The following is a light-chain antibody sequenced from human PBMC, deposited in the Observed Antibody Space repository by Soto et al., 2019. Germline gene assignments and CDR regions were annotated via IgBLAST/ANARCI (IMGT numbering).Light chain of an antibody. Sequence: IVLTQSPGTLSLSPGERATLSCRASQSVSSSYLAWYQQKPGQAPRLLIYGAASRATGIPDRFSGGGSGADFTLTISRLEPEDVAVYFCQQYGTSPSAFGHGTKGEIK. CDR2: GAA. V-gene: IGKV3-20*01. CDR1: QSVSSSY. CDR3: QQYGTSPSA. J-gene: IGKJ1*01.